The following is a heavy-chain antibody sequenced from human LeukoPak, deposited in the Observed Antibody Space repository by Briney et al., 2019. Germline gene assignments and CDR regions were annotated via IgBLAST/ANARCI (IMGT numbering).Heavy chain of an antibody. CDR1: GGSISSYY. CDR3: ARVPGFWRSWYFDL. Sequence: SETLSLTCTVSGGSISSYYWSWIRQPPGKGLEWIGNIYYSGSTNYNPSLKSRVTISVDTSRNHFSLQLSSVTAADTAVYYCARVPGFWRSWYFDLWGRGTLVTVSS. J-gene: IGHJ2*01. D-gene: IGHD3-3*01. CDR2: IYYSGST. V-gene: IGHV4-59*08.